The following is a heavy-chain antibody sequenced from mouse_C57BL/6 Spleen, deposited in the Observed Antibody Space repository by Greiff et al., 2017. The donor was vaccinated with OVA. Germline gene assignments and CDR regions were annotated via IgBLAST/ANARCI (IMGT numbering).Heavy chain of an antibody. D-gene: IGHD2-2*01. J-gene: IGHJ2*01. Sequence: EVHLVESGPGLVKPSQSLSLTCSVTGYSITSGYYWNWIRQFPGNKLEWMGYISYDGSNNYNPSLKNRISITRDTSKNQFFLKLNSVTTEDTATYYCAREATMVTTPYYFDYWGQGTTLTVSS. CDR1: GYSITSGYY. CDR2: ISYDGSN. V-gene: IGHV3-6*01. CDR3: AREATMVTTPYYFDY.